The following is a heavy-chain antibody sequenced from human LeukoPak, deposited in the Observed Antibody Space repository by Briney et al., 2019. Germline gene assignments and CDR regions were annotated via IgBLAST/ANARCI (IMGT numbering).Heavy chain of an antibody. CDR2: INPSGGCT. Sequence: ASVKVSCKGCGYTFTRYYMHWVRQPPGQGLEWMGLINPSGGCTSYEHRFQDRVTMTRDTSTSTVYMELSSLRSEDTAVYYCARNDASGLDYWVQGTLVTVSS. CDR3: ARNDASGLDY. D-gene: IGHD3-16*01. J-gene: IGHJ4*02. V-gene: IGHV1-46*03. CDR1: GYTFTRYY.